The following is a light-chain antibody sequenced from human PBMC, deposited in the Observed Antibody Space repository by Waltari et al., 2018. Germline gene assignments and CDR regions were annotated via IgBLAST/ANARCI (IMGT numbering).Light chain of an antibody. Sequence: DIQMTQSPSPVSASIGGRVSSTCRASQAIKTWLALYQQKPGTAPKLLIYKASSLETGVPSRFSGSGSGTEFTLTISSLQPDDFATYYCLQSENFPFTFGPGTRLEIK. CDR2: KAS. V-gene: IGKV1-5*03. CDR3: LQSENFPFT. CDR1: QAIKTW. J-gene: IGKJ5*01.